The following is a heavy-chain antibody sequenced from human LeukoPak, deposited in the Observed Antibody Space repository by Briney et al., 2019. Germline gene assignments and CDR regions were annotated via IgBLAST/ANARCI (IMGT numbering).Heavy chain of an antibody. CDR1: GYSFTSYW. CDR3: ARLPWYSSLFLYYYYYMDV. V-gene: IGHV5-51*01. Sequence: GESLKISCKGSGYSFTSYWIGWVRQMPGKGLEWKGIIYPGDSDTRYSPSFQGQVTISADKSISTAYLQWSSLKASDTAMYYCARLPWYSSLFLYYYYYMDVWGKGTTVTVSS. J-gene: IGHJ6*03. D-gene: IGHD6-13*01. CDR2: IYPGDSDT.